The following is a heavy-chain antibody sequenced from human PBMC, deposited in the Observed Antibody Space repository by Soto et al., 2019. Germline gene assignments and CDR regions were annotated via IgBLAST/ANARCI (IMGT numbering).Heavy chain of an antibody. CDR1: GDSVSSNSAA. Sequence: PSQTLSLTCAISGDSVSSNSAACNWIRQSPSRGLEWLGRTYYRPKWFNDYAVSVRSRITINPDTFKNQFSLHLNSVTPEDTAVYYCARVQYGSGTYDEAFDIWGQGTMVTVSS. CDR3: ARVQYGSGTYDEAFDI. D-gene: IGHD3-10*01. CDR2: TYYRPKWFN. V-gene: IGHV6-1*01. J-gene: IGHJ3*02.